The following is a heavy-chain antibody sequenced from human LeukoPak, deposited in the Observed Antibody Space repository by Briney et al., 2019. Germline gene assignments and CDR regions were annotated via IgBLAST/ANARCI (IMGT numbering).Heavy chain of an antibody. CDR2: SSGDEDSI. CDR3: TIDLMTGFSSGWHFAC. Sequence: PGGSLRLSFAASGLPFKNFAMSWVRQAPGKGLEWLAVSSGDEDSIHYADSVRGHFVISTDNSENTSYLHMNSLRAEDTAVYYCTIDLMTGFSSGWHFACWGQGTLVTVSS. V-gene: IGHV3-23*01. J-gene: IGHJ4*02. D-gene: IGHD6-19*01. CDR1: GLPFKNFA.